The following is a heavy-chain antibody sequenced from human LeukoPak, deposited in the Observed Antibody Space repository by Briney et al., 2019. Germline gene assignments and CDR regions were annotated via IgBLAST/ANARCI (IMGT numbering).Heavy chain of an antibody. J-gene: IGHJ4*02. V-gene: IGHV3-48*01. CDR1: GFTLSSYN. CDR2: ISSSSRTI. Sequence: GGSLRLSCAASGFTLSSYNMNWVRQAPGKGLEWVSHISSSSRTIYYADPVRGRFTISRDNAKNSLYLQMNSLRAEDTAVYYCTREAPTTVTTLDYWGRGTLVTVSS. D-gene: IGHD4-17*01. CDR3: TREAPTTVTTLDY.